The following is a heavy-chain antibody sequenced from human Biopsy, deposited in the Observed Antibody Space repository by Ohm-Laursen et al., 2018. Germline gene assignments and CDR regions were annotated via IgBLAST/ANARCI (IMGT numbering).Heavy chain of an antibody. Sequence: SETLSLTCAVYGGSFSGYYWSRIRQPPGKGLEWIGEINHSGSTNYNPSLKSRVTISVDTSKNHFSLKLSYVTAADTAVYYCARGRLRAVARFDYWGQGTLVTVSS. CDR3: ARGRLRAVARFDY. J-gene: IGHJ4*02. CDR2: INHSGST. V-gene: IGHV4-34*01. D-gene: IGHD6-19*01. CDR1: GGSFSGYY.